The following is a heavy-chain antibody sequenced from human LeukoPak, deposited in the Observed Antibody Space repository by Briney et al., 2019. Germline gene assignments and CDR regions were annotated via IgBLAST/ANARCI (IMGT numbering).Heavy chain of an antibody. CDR3: AKYTPAAIFGWYYFDY. J-gene: IGHJ4*02. D-gene: IGHD2-2*01. Sequence: SETLSLTCTVSGGSISSYYWSWIRQPPGKGLEWIGYIYDSGSTNYNPSLKSRVTISVDTSKNQFSLKLSSVTAADTAVYYCAKYTPAAIFGWYYFDYWGQGTLVTVSS. CDR1: GGSISSYY. CDR2: IYDSGST. V-gene: IGHV4-59*12.